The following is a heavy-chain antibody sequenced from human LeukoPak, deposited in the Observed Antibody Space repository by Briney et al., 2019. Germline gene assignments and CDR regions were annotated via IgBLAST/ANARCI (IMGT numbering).Heavy chain of an antibody. D-gene: IGHD3-10*01. V-gene: IGHV4-59*01. CDR2: IYYSGST. CDR3: ARDGYYYTSGSYYHNWFDP. J-gene: IGHJ5*02. CDR1: GGSISSYY. Sequence: SETLSLTCTVSGGSISSYYWSWIRQPPGKGLEWIGYIYYSGSTNYNPSLKSRVTISVDTSKNQFSLKLSSVTAADTAVYYCARDGYYYTSGSYYHNWFDPWGQGTLVTVSS.